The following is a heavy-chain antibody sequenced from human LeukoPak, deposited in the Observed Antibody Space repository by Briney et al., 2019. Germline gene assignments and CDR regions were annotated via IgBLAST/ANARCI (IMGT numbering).Heavy chain of an antibody. Sequence: PGGSLRLSCVASGFTFSSHWMSWFRQAPGKGLEWVANIKQDGSEKYYVDSVKGRSTISRENAKNSLYLQMKNLRVDDTAVYFCASGSGWAFENWGQGTLVTVSA. CDR3: ASGSGWAFEN. J-gene: IGHJ4*02. D-gene: IGHD6-19*01. V-gene: IGHV3-7*01. CDR2: IKQDGSEK. CDR1: GFTFSSHW.